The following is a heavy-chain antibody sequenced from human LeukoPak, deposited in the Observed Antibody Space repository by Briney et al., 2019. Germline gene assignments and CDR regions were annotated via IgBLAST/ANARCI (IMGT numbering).Heavy chain of an antibody. CDR3: ARDWGWLPDY. CDR1: GFTFSTYT. D-gene: IGHD5-24*01. CDR2: INTSGRTK. Sequence: PGGSLRLSCAASGFTFSTYTMNWVRQAPGKGLEWLSYINTSGRTKHYADSVKGRFTISRDNAKNSLYLQMNSLRAEDTAVYFCARDWGWLPDYWGQGTLVTVSS. V-gene: IGHV3-48*04. J-gene: IGHJ4*02.